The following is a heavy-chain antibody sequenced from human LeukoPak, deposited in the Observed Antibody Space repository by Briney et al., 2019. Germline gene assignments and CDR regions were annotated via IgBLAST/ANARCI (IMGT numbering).Heavy chain of an antibody. Sequence: PGGSLRLSCAASGFTFSSYSMNWVRQAPGKGLEWVSSISSSSSYIYYADSVKGRFTISRDNAKNSLYLQMNSLRAEDTAVYYCAKIKITMVRGVPDYWGQGTLVTVSS. CDR3: AKIKITMVRGVPDY. CDR1: GFTFSSYS. D-gene: IGHD3-10*01. CDR2: ISSSSSYI. V-gene: IGHV3-21*01. J-gene: IGHJ4*02.